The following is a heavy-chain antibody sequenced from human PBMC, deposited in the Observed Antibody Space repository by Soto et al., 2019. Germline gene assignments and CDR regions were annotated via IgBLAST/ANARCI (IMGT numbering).Heavy chain of an antibody. CDR1: GFRFSSYW. J-gene: IGHJ3*01. V-gene: IGHV3-74*03. CDR3: AKDLGVGVYGFDF. CDR2: INTDGIST. Sequence: EVQLVESRGGLVQPGGSLRLSCAASGFRFSSYWMHWVRQAPGKGLVWVSRINTDGISTMYADSVEGRFTISRDNKNTLYLQMNSLRAEDTAMYYCAKDLGVGVYGFDFWGQGTMVTVSS. D-gene: IGHD1-26*01.